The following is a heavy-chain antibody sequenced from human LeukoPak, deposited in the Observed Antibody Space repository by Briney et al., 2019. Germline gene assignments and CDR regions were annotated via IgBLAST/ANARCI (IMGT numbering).Heavy chain of an antibody. CDR1: GFTFSNYV. D-gene: IGHD4-17*01. Sequence: GGSLRLSCAASGFTFSNYVMSWVRQAPGKGLVWVSRINTDGSSTSYADSVKGRFTISRDNAKNTLYLQMNSLRAEDTAVYYCARDLYGDYFDYWGQGTLVTVSS. J-gene: IGHJ4*02. CDR3: ARDLYGDYFDY. CDR2: INTDGSST. V-gene: IGHV3-74*01.